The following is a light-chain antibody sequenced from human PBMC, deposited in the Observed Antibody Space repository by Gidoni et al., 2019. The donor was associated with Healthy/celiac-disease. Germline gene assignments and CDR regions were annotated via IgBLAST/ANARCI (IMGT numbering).Light chain of an antibody. CDR2: GAS. CDR1: QSVSSN. V-gene: IGKV3-15*01. J-gene: IGKJ2*01. Sequence: DIVMTQAPATLSVSPGERATLSCRASQSVSSNLAWYQQKPGQAPRLLIYGASTRATGIPARFSGSGSGTEFTLTISRLQSEDFAVYDCQPYNTWPRTFGQGTKLEIK. CDR3: QPYNTWPRT.